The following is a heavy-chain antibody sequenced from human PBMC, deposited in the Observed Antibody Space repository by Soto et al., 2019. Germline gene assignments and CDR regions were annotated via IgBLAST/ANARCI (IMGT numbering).Heavy chain of an antibody. J-gene: IGHJ4*02. D-gene: IGHD2-2*01. CDR1: GASISTSSDF. CDR2: VYQSGTT. V-gene: IGHV4-39*01. Sequence: PSETLSLTCSVSGASISTSSDFWGWIRQAPGKGLEWIGNVYQSGTTRLNPSLKSRVSIFVDRSKNQFSLELNSATAADRAVYYGALQAKSTSEFDYFGQEFVLTISS. CDR3: ALQAKSTSEFDY.